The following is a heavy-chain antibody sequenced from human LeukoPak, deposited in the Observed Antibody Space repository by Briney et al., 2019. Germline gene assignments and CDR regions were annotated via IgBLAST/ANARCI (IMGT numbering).Heavy chain of an antibody. CDR3: AKHGDNVWGSFRFGLDY. J-gene: IGHJ4*02. CDR2: IIGSGNSI. V-gene: IGHV3-23*01. CDR1: GFTFNTYA. Sequence: GGSLGLSCAASGFTFNTYAMSWVRQAPGKGLEWVSLIIGSGNSIHYADSVKGRFTISRDNFKNTVFLQLNSLRPEDTAVYYCAKHGDNVWGSFRFGLDYWGQGTLVTVSS. D-gene: IGHD3-16*02.